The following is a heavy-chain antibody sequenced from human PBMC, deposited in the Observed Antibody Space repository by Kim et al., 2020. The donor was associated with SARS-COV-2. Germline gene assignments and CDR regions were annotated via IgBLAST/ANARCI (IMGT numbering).Heavy chain of an antibody. CDR1: GFTFSSYS. J-gene: IGHJ2*01. Sequence: GGSLRLSCAASGFTFSSYSMNWVRQAPGKGLEWVSYISSSSSTIYYADSVKGRFTISRDNAKNSLYLQMNSLRAEDTAVYYCARDRRGSGSYYFYWYFDLWGRGTLVTVSS. CDR3: ARDRRGSGSYYFYWYFDL. CDR2: ISSSSSTI. V-gene: IGHV3-48*04. D-gene: IGHD3-10*01.